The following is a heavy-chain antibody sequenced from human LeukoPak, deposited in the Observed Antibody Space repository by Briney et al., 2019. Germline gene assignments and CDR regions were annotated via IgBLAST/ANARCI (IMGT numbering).Heavy chain of an antibody. D-gene: IGHD6-13*01. J-gene: IGHJ3*01. CDR3: ANFEGSSQAFHI. V-gene: IGHV3-30*18. CDR2: VLYDGSKE. Sequence: GGSLRLSCAASGFTFSNYAMHWVRQAPGKGLEWVAAVLYDGSKEYYADSVKGRFSIYRDNSNYTLYLQMNSVRAEDTAVYHCANFEGSSQAFHIWGQGTMVTVSS. CDR1: GFTFSNYA.